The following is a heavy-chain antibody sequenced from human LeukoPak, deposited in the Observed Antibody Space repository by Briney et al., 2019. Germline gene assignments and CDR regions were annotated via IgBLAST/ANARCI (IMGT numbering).Heavy chain of an antibody. Sequence: PGGSLRLSCAPSGFIFSNYAVNWVRQAPGKGLEWVSGISWNSGTIGYADSVKGGFTISRDNAKNSLYLQMNSLRAEDTALYYCAKDILVSGSYYGDALDIWGQGTMVTVSS. CDR2: ISWNSGTI. V-gene: IGHV3-9*01. J-gene: IGHJ3*02. D-gene: IGHD1-26*01. CDR1: GFIFSNYA. CDR3: AKDILVSGSYYGDALDI.